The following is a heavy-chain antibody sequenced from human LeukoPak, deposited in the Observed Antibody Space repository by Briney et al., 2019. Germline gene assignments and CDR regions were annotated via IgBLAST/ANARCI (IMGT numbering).Heavy chain of an antibody. Sequence: ASVKVSCTASGYTFTAYYIHWVRQAPGQGLEWMGWINPNSGGTNYAQKFQGRVTMTRDTSISTAYMELSRLRSDDTAVYYCARTLAYCGGDCYFDYWGQGTLVTVSS. V-gene: IGHV1-2*02. J-gene: IGHJ4*02. CDR1: GYTFTAYY. CDR3: ARTLAYCGGDCYFDY. D-gene: IGHD2-21*02. CDR2: INPNSGGT.